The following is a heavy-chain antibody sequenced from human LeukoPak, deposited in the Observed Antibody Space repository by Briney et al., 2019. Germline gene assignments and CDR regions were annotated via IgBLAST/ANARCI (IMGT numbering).Heavy chain of an antibody. Sequence: ASVKVSCKASGYTFTGYYMHWVRQAPGQGLEWMGWINPNSGGTNYAQKFQGRVTMTRDTSISTAYMELSRLGSDDTAVYYCARDVRGELPDFDYWGQGTLVTVSS. CDR2: INPNSGGT. D-gene: IGHD1-26*01. J-gene: IGHJ4*02. CDR3: ARDVRGELPDFDY. CDR1: GYTFTGYY. V-gene: IGHV1-2*02.